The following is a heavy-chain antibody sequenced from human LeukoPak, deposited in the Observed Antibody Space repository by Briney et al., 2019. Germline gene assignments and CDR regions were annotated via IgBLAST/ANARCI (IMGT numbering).Heavy chain of an antibody. Sequence: GGSLRLPCAASGFTVSSNYMSWVRQAPGKGLEWVSVIYSGGSTYYADSVKGRFTISRDNSKNTLYLQMNSLRAEDTAVYYCARAMYYYDSSGYYYFDYWGQGTLVTVSS. CDR1: GFTVSSNY. D-gene: IGHD3-22*01. CDR3: ARAMYYYDSSGYYYFDY. J-gene: IGHJ4*02. V-gene: IGHV3-66*01. CDR2: IYSGGST.